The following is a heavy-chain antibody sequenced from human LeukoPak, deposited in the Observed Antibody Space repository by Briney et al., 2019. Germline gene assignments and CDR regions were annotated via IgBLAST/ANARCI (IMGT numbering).Heavy chain of an antibody. J-gene: IGHJ4*02. Sequence: PGGSLRLSCAASGFTFSSYAMSWVRQAPGKGLEWVSAISGGGGSTYYADSVKGRFTISRDNSKNTLYLQMNSLRAEDTAMYYCAKVDYGDYGAYFDSWGQGTLVTVSS. D-gene: IGHD4-17*01. V-gene: IGHV3-23*01. CDR1: GFTFSSYA. CDR2: ISGGGGST. CDR3: AKVDYGDYGAYFDS.